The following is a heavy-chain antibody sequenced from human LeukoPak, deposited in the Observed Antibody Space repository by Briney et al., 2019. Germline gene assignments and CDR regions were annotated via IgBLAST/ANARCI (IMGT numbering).Heavy chain of an antibody. CDR2: IYTSGST. D-gene: IGHD6-13*01. Sequence: SETLSLTCTVSGGSISSYYWSWIRQPPGKGLEWIGYIYTSGSTNYNPSLKSRVTISVDTSKNQFSLKLSSVTAADTAVYYCARQGGGQPEQQLTKTGFAPWAQGTRVTVPS. J-gene: IGHJ5*02. V-gene: IGHV4-4*09. CDR3: ARQGGGQPEQQLTKTGFAP. CDR1: GGSISSYY.